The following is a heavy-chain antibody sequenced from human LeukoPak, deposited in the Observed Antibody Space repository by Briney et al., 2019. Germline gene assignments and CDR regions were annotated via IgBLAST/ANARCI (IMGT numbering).Heavy chain of an antibody. J-gene: IGHJ4*02. CDR2: INSDGRSA. D-gene: IGHD3-16*01. V-gene: IGHV3-74*01. CDR3: VRDVWGDRDGFFDY. Sequence: GGSLRLSCEASGXTFSSFWMHWVRQAPGKGLVWVARINSDGRSASYADSAKGRFTISRDNAKKTLYLQMNSLSAEDTAVYYCVRDVWGDRDGFFDYWGQGTLVTVSS. CDR1: GXTFSSFW.